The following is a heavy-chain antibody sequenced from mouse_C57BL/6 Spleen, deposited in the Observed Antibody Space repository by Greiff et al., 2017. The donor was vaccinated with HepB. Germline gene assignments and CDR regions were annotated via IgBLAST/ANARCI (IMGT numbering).Heavy chain of an antibody. CDR3: ERRGGDAMDY. V-gene: IGHV5-2*01. J-gene: IGHJ4*01. Sequence: EVHLVESGGGLVQPGESLKLSCESNEYEFPSHDMSWVRKTPEKRLELVAAINSDGGSTYYPDTMERRFIISRDNTKKTLYLQMRRMREEEKAVEEGERRGGDAMDYWGQGTSVTVSS. CDR2: INSDGGST. CDR1: EYEFPSHD.